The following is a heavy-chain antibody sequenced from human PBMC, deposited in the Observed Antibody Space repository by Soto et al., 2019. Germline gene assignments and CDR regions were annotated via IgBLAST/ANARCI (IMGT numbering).Heavy chain of an antibody. D-gene: IGHD1-26*01. CDR2: IYYSGST. V-gene: IGHV4-59*01. CDR1: GGSISSYY. CDR3: ARGGIVGATMDAFDI. Sequence: SETLSLTCTVSGGSISSYYWSWIRQPPGKGLEWIGYIYYSGSTNYNPSLKSRVTISVDTSKNQFSMKLSSVTAADTAVYYCARGGIVGATMDAFDIWGQGKMVTVSS. J-gene: IGHJ3*02.